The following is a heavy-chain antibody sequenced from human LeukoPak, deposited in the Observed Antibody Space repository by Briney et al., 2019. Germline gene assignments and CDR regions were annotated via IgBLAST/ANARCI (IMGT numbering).Heavy chain of an antibody. Sequence: GGSLRLSCAASGFTFSTYSMNWVRQAPGKGLEWASSFSGSNNYIYYADSVKGRFTISRDNAKNSLYLQMNSLRAEDTAVYYCARGDYDFWGGYFGYFDYWGQGTLVTVSS. J-gene: IGHJ4*02. V-gene: IGHV3-21*01. CDR3: ARGDYDFWGGYFGYFDY. CDR2: FSGSNNYI. CDR1: GFTFSTYS. D-gene: IGHD3-3*01.